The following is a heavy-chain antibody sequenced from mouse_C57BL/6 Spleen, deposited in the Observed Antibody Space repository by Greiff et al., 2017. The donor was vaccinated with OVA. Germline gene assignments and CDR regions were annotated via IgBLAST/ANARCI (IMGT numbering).Heavy chain of an antibody. Sequence: DVKLVESGGGLVQPGGSLSLSCAASGFTFTDYYMSWVRQPPGKALEWLGFIRNKANGYSTEYSASVQGRFTISRDNSQSILYLQMNALRAEDSATYYCARYDDYDEGFAYWGQGTLVTVSA. CDR1: GFTFTDYY. CDR3: ARYDDYDEGFAY. V-gene: IGHV7-3*01. CDR2: IRNKANGYST. D-gene: IGHD2-4*01. J-gene: IGHJ3*01.